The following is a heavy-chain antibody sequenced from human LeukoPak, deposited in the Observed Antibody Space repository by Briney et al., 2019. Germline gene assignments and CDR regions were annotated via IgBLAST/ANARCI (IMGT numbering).Heavy chain of an antibody. CDR3: AREGYGSGSRGYYYYMDV. CDR1: GFTFSTYW. D-gene: IGHD3-10*01. V-gene: IGHV3-7*01. Sequence: GGSLRLSCAASGFTFSTYWMSWVRQAPGKGLEWVANIKKDGSEKYYADSVKGRFTISRDNAKNSLYLQVNSLRAEDTAVYYCAREGYGSGSRGYYYYMDVWGKGTTVTVSS. J-gene: IGHJ6*03. CDR2: IKKDGSEK.